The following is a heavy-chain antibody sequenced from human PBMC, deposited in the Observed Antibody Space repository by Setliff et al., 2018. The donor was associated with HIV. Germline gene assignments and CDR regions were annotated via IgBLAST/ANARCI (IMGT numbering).Heavy chain of an antibody. CDR1: GGTFSSYA. CDR3: AIDVIGGWLRPMPDF. J-gene: IGHJ4*02. D-gene: IGHD5-12*01. CDR2: IIPIFGTA. V-gene: IGHV1-69*13. Sequence: SVKVSCKASGGTFSSYAISWVRQAPGQGLEWMGGIIPIFGTANYAQKFQGRVTITADESTSTASMELSSLRSEDTAVYYCAIDVIGGWLRPMPDFWGPGTLVTVSS.